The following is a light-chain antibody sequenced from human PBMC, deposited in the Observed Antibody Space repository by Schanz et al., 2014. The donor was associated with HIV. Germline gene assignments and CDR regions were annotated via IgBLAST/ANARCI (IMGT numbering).Light chain of an antibody. CDR1: SSNIGAGYD. J-gene: IGLJ1*01. Sequence: QSVLTQPPSVSGAPGQRVTISCTGSSSNIGAGYDVHWYQQLPGTAPKLLIYGNSNRPSGVPDRFSGSKSGTSASLAISALQAEDEADYYCASYTTSHTFVFGTGTKLTVL. CDR2: GNS. CDR3: ASYTTSHTFV. V-gene: IGLV1-40*01.